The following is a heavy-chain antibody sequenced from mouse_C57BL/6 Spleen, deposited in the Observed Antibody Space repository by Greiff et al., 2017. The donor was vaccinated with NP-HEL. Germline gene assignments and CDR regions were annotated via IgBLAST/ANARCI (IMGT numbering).Heavy chain of an antibody. J-gene: IGHJ1*03. Sequence: EVKLQESGAELVKPGASVKLSCTASGFNIKDYYMHWVKQRTEQGLEWIGRIDPEDGETKYAPKFQGKATITADTSSNTAYLQRSSLTSEDTAVYYCARARNGYDRDSGCFDVWGTGTTVTVSS. CDR3: ARARNGYDRDSGCFDV. CDR1: GFNIKDYY. D-gene: IGHD2-2*01. CDR2: IDPEDGET. V-gene: IGHV14-2*01.